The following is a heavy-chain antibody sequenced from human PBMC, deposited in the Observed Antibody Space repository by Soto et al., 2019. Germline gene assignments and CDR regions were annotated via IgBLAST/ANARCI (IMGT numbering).Heavy chain of an antibody. CDR2: ISYDGSNK. J-gene: IGHJ2*01. CDR1: GFTFSSYG. CDR3: AKDPGGRRALPYWYFDL. D-gene: IGHD2-15*01. Sequence: QVQLVESGGGVVQPGRSLRLSCAASGFTFSSYGMHWVRQAPGKGLEWVAVISYDGSNKYYADSVKGRFTISRDNSKNTLYLQMNSLRAEDTAVYYCAKDPGGRRALPYWYFDLWGRGTLVTVSS. V-gene: IGHV3-30*18.